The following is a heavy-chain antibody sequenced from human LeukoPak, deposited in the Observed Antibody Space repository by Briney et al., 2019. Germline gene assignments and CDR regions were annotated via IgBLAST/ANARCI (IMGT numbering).Heavy chain of an antibody. V-gene: IGHV3-7*01. CDR2: IKQDGSEK. Sequence: PGGSLRLSCAASRFTFSSYWMSWVRQAPGKGLEWVANIKQDGSEKYYVDSVKGRFTISRDNAKNSLYLQMNSLRAEDTAIYYCARDSGYYGLFDYWGQGTLATVSS. J-gene: IGHJ4*02. CDR1: RFTFSSYW. D-gene: IGHD3-22*01. CDR3: ARDSGYYGLFDY.